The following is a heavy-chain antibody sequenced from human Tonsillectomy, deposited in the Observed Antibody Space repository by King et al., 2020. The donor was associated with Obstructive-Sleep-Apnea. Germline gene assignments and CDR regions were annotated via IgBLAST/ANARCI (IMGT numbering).Heavy chain of an antibody. CDR3: ARDYYGSGSYGWFDP. J-gene: IGHJ5*02. CDR1: GFIFSDYY. D-gene: IGHD3-10*01. Sequence: VQLVESGGGLVKPGGSLRLSCAASGFIFSDYYMSWIRQAPGKGLEWRSYISSDGNSIYYADSLKGRFTISRDNAKNSLYLQMNSLRAEDTAVYYCARDYYGSGSYGWFDPWGQGILVTVSS. CDR2: ISSDGNSI. V-gene: IGHV3-11*01.